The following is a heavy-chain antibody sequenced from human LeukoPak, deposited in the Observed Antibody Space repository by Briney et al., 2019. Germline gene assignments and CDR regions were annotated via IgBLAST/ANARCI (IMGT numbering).Heavy chain of an antibody. D-gene: IGHD1-26*01. Sequence: GGSLRLSCAASGFTFSSYWVNWVRQAPGKGLEWVANIKQDGSEKYYVDSVEGRFSISRDNAKNSLYLQMNSLRAEDTAVYYCTTDLRWELLGGTYWGLGTLVTVSS. CDR3: TTDLRWELLGGTY. CDR2: IKQDGSEK. CDR1: GFTFSSYW. V-gene: IGHV3-7*04. J-gene: IGHJ4*02.